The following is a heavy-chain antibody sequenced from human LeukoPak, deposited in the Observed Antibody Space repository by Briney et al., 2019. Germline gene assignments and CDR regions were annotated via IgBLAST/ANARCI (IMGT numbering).Heavy chain of an antibody. Sequence: SQTLSLTCTVSGGSISSGGYYWSWIRQHPGKGLEWIGYIYYSGSTYYNPSLKSRVTISVDTSKNQFSLKLSSATAADTAVYYCARGGYSGYVDYWGQGTLVTVSS. CDR1: GGSISSGGYY. CDR2: IYYSGST. CDR3: ARGGYSGYVDY. J-gene: IGHJ4*02. V-gene: IGHV4-31*03. D-gene: IGHD5-12*01.